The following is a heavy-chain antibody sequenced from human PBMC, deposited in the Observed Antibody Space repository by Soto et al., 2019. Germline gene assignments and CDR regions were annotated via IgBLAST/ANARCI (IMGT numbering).Heavy chain of an antibody. Sequence: QVQLQQWGAGLLKPSETLSLTCAVYGGSFSGYYWSWIRQPPGKGLEWIGEINHSGSTNYNPSLKSRVTISVDTSKNQFSLKLSSVTAADTAVYYCAREPYDYIWGSYRPYYFDYWGQGTPVTVSS. J-gene: IGHJ4*02. D-gene: IGHD3-16*02. CDR3: AREPYDYIWGSYRPYYFDY. V-gene: IGHV4-34*01. CDR2: INHSGST. CDR1: GGSFSGYY.